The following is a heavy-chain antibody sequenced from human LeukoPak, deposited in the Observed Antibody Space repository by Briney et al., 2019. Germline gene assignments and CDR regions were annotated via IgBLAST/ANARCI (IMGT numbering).Heavy chain of an antibody. V-gene: IGHV4-39*07. J-gene: IGHJ4*02. CDR2: INHSGST. CDR3: ARAVAGNFFDY. D-gene: IGHD6-19*01. CDR1: GGSISSSSYS. Sequence: SETLSLTCAVSGGSISSSSYSSGWLRPPPGLALEWIGEINHSGSTNYNPSLKSRVTISVDTSKNQFSLKLSSVTAADTAVYYCARAVAGNFFDYWGQGTLVTVSS.